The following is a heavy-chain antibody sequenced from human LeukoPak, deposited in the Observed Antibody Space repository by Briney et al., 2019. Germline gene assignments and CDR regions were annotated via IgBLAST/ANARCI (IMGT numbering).Heavy chain of an antibody. Sequence: PSETLSLTCTVSGGSISSSNYYWGWIRQPPGKGLEWIGSLYYSGSTYYNPSLKIRVTISVDTSKNQFSLKLSSVTAADTAVYYCARLGYCSGGSCYSSAFDIWGQGTMVTVSS. CDR1: GGSISSSNYY. V-gene: IGHV4-39*07. J-gene: IGHJ3*02. CDR3: ARLGYCSGGSCYSSAFDI. CDR2: LYYSGST. D-gene: IGHD2-15*01.